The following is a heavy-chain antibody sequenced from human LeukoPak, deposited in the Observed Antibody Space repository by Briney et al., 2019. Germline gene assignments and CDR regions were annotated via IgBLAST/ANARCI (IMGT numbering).Heavy chain of an antibody. Sequence: SETLSLTCTVSGGSISSYYWSWIRQPAGKGLEWIGRIYTSGSTNYNPSLKSRVTISVGKSKNQFSLKLSSVTAADTAVYYCARDARYCSGGSCYSGYYYYYYMDVWGKGTTVTVSS. J-gene: IGHJ6*03. CDR1: GGSISSYY. D-gene: IGHD2-15*01. V-gene: IGHV4-4*07. CDR2: IYTSGST. CDR3: ARDARYCSGGSCYSGYYYYYYMDV.